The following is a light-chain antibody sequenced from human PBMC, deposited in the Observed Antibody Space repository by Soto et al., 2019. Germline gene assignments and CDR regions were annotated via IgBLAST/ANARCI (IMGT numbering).Light chain of an antibody. Sequence: QSVLTQPPSVSGAPGQRVTISCTGSSSNIGAGYDVHWYQQLPGTAPKLLIYGSNNRPSGVPDRFSGSKSGTSASLAVTGLQAEDEADYYCQSYATGLSVLYVFGTGTKVTVL. J-gene: IGLJ1*01. CDR2: GSN. CDR3: QSYATGLSVLYV. V-gene: IGLV1-40*01. CDR1: SSNIGAGYD.